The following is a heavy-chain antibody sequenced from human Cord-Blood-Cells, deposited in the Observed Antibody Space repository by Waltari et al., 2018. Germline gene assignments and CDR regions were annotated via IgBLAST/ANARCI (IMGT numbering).Heavy chain of an antibody. D-gene: IGHD1-7*01. CDR1: GYTLTALS. CDR2: FDPEDGET. Sequence: QVQLVQSGAEVKKPGASVKVSCKVSGYTLTALSMHWVRQAPGTGLEWMGGFDPEDGETSYAQKFQGRVTMTEDTSTDTAYMELSSLRSEDTAVYYCATLPRTGTTLDAFDIWGQGTMVTVSS. J-gene: IGHJ3*02. V-gene: IGHV1-24*01. CDR3: ATLPRTGTTLDAFDI.